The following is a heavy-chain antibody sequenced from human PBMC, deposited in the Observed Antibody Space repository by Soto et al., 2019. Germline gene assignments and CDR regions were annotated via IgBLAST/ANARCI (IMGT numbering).Heavy chain of an antibody. V-gene: IGHV3-23*01. CDR2: ISVSGGST. CDR3: AKQGGHDGYYGMDV. Sequence: GGSLRLSCAASGFPFSSYAMSWVRQSPGKGLEWVSAISVSGGSTYYADSVKGRFTISRDNSKNTLYLQMNSLRAEDTAVYYCAKQGGHDGYYGMDVWGQGTTVTVSS. CDR1: GFPFSSYA. D-gene: IGHD1-1*01. J-gene: IGHJ6*02.